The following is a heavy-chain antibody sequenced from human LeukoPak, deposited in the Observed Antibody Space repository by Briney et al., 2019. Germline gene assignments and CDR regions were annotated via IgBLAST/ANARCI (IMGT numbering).Heavy chain of an antibody. D-gene: IGHD6-6*01. V-gene: IGHV3-23*01. Sequence: GGSLRLSCAASGFTFSSYAMSWVRQAPGKGLEWVSAISGSGGSTYYADSVKGRFTISRDNSKNTLYLQMNSLRAEDTAVYYCTKDRTGTVYSSSDYWGQGTLVTVSS. CDR2: ISGSGGST. J-gene: IGHJ4*02. CDR3: TKDRTGTVYSSSDY. CDR1: GFTFSSYA.